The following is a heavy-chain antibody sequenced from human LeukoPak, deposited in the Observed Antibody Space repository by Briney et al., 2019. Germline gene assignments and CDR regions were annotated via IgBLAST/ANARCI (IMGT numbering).Heavy chain of an antibody. CDR1: GCTFSNHA. V-gene: IGHV3-23*01. CDR3: GKARGSGNYWGDDY. Sequence: GGSLRLSCTASGCTFSNHAMSWVRQAPGKGLEWVSTITNSGDSTFYADSVKGRFTISRDNSKNTLSLQMNTLRAEDTAVYYCGKARGSGNYWGDDYWGQGTLVTVSS. CDR2: ITNSGDST. J-gene: IGHJ4*02. D-gene: IGHD1-26*01.